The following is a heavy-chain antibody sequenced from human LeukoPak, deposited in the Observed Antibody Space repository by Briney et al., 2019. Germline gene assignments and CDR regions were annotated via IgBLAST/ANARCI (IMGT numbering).Heavy chain of an antibody. CDR2: IFYSGNT. CDR1: GGSVSSSSYF. Sequence: SETLSLTCTVSGGSVSSSSYFWGWIRQPPGKGLEWVGSIFYSGNTYYNPSLKSRVTISVDTSKNQFSLKLNSVTAADTAVYYCARPSGSYDGRLAHWGQGTLVTVSS. J-gene: IGHJ5*02. CDR3: ARPSGSYDGRLAH. D-gene: IGHD1-26*01. V-gene: IGHV4-39*01.